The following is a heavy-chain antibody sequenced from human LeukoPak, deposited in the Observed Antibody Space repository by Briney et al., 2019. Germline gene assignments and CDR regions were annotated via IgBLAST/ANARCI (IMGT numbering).Heavy chain of an antibody. J-gene: IGHJ4*02. Sequence: SETLSLTCTVSGGSIDSYYWSWIRQPPGKGLEWIGYIYYTGSTEYHPSPKSRVTISLDTSKNQFSLKLTSVTAADTAVYYCARDFRVYTSAWYYFDYWGQGTLVTVSS. CDR3: ARDFRVYTSAWYYFDY. V-gene: IGHV4-59*01. CDR1: GGSIDSYY. D-gene: IGHD2-2*02. CDR2: IYYTGST.